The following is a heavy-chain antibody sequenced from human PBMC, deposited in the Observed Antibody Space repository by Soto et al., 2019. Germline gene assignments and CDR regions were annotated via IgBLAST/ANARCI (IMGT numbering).Heavy chain of an antibody. CDR1: GGSSSSGGCY. J-gene: IGHJ3*02. V-gene: IGHV4-31*03. D-gene: IGHD1-26*01. Sequence: SETLCLTCTVSGGSSSSGGCYWSCIRQHPGKGLEWIGYIYYSGSTYYNPSLKSRVTISVDTSKNQFSLKLSSVTAADTAVYYCARGKVGATTSDAFDIWGQGTMVTVSS. CDR3: ARGKVGATTSDAFDI. CDR2: IYYSGST.